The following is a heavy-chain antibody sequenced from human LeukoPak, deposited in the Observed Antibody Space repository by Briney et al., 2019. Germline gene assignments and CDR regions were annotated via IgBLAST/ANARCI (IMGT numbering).Heavy chain of an antibody. CDR3: ARDLSLRFDR. J-gene: IGHJ5*02. D-gene: IGHD5/OR15-5a*01. CDR1: GDSVSRNSAG. Sequence: SQTLSLTLAISGDSVSRNSAGWNWIRQSPSRGLEWLGRTYYRSKWYNDYAVSVKSRITINADTSKNQFSLQLNSVTPEDTAVYYCARDLSLRFDRWGQGTMVTVSS. V-gene: IGHV6-1*01. CDR2: TYYRSKWYN.